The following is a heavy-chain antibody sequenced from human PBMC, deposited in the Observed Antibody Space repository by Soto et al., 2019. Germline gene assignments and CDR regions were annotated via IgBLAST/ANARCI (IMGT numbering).Heavy chain of an antibody. D-gene: IGHD4-17*01. CDR3: ASDPIYGDYECYFDY. V-gene: IGHV3-11*01. J-gene: IGHJ4*02. CDR2: ISSSGSTI. Sequence: GGSLRLSCAASGFTFSDYYMSWIRQAPGKGLEWVSYISSSGSTIYYADSVKGRFTISRDNAKNSLYLQMNSLRAEDTAVYYCASDPIYGDYECYFDYWGQGTLVTVSS. CDR1: GFTFSDYY.